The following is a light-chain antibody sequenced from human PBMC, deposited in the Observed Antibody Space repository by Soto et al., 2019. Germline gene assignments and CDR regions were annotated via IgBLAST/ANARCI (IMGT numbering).Light chain of an antibody. Sequence: IQMPQAPSPLSASVGDRVTITCRASQSISNWLAWYQQKPGKAPKLLIHKASSLESGVPSRFSGSGSGTEFTLTISSLQPDDFATYYCQQYNSYRLTVGQGTKVEI. CDR3: QQYNSYRLT. V-gene: IGKV1-5*03. J-gene: IGKJ1*01. CDR2: KAS. CDR1: QSISNW.